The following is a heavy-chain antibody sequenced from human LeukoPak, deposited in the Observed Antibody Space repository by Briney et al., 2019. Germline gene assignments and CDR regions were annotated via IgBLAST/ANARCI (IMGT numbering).Heavy chain of an antibody. CDR1: GGTFSSYA. CDR2: IIPILGIA. Sequence: RASVKVSCKASGGTFSSYAISWVRQAPGQGLEWMGGIIPILGIANYAQKFQGRVTITADKSTSTAYMELSSLRSEDTAVYCCARDASDGDFYGMDVWGQGTTVTVSS. V-gene: IGHV1-69*10. J-gene: IGHJ6*02. CDR3: ARDASDGDFYGMDV. D-gene: IGHD4-17*01.